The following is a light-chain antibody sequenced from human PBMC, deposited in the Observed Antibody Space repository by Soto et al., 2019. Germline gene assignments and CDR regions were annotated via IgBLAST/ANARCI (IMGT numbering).Light chain of an antibody. CDR3: SSYTSISTLYV. V-gene: IGLV2-14*01. CDR2: EVS. CDR1: NSDVGGYNY. J-gene: IGLJ1*01. Sequence: QSVLTQPASVSGSPAQSITMSCTGTNSDVGGYNYVSWYQQHPGKAPELMIYEVSHRPSGVSNRFSGSKSDNTASLTISGLQAEDEADYYCSSYTSISTLYVFGTGTKVTVL.